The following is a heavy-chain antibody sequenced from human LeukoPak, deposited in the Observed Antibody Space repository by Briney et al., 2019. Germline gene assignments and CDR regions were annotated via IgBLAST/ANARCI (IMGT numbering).Heavy chain of an antibody. V-gene: IGHV1-8*03. CDR1: GYTFTSYD. CDR2: MNPNSGNT. D-gene: IGHD3-16*01. CDR3: ARGTRMITFGGVTPFFSYYMDV. J-gene: IGHJ6*03. Sequence: ASVKVSCKASGYTFTSYDINWVRQATGQGLEWMGWMNPNSGNTGYAQKFQGRVTITRNTSISTAYMELSSLRSEDTAVYYCARGTRMITFGGVTPFFSYYMDVWGKGTTVTVSS.